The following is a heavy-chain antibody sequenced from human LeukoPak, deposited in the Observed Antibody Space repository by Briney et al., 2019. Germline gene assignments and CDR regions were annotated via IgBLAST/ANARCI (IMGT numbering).Heavy chain of an antibody. CDR3: AKGRYYFDY. V-gene: IGHV3-23*01. J-gene: IGHJ4*02. CDR1: GFTLRSYG. CDR2: ISGSGGST. Sequence: GGSLRLSCAASGFTLRSYGMSWVRQAPGKGLEWVSAISGSGGSTYYADSVKGRLTISRDNSKNTLYLQMNSLRAEDTAVYYCAKGRYYFDYWGQGTLVTVSS.